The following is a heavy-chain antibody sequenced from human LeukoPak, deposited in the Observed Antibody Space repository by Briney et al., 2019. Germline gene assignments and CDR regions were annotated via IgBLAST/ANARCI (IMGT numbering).Heavy chain of an antibody. J-gene: IGHJ4*02. D-gene: IGHD3-3*01. CDR1: GFTLSSYA. V-gene: IGHV3-23*01. CDR2: ISGSGSCT. CDR3: AKEHDFWSGYSGIRFDY. Sequence: GGSLRLSCAASGFTLSSYAMSWVRQAPGKGLEWVSGISGSGSCTYYAASVKGRFTISRDNSKNTMYLQMNSLRAEDTAIYYCAKEHDFWSGYSGIRFDYWGQGTLVTVSS.